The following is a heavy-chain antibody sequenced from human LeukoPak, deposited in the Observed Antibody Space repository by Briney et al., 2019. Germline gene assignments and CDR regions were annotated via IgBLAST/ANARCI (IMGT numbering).Heavy chain of an antibody. V-gene: IGHV3-9*03. Sequence: QPGRSLRLFCSASGFTFDDYAMHWARQAPGKGLEWVSGISWNSGNIGYADSVKGRFTISRDNAKNSLYLQMNSLRAEDMALYYCAKGTTGTTGGWFDPWGQGTLVTVSS. CDR2: ISWNSGNI. CDR3: AKGTTGTTGGWFDP. CDR1: GFTFDDYA. D-gene: IGHD1-1*01. J-gene: IGHJ5*02.